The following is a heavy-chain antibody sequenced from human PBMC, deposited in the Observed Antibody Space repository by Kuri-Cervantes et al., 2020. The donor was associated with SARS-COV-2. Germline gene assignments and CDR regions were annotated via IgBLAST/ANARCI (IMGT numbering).Heavy chain of an antibody. V-gene: IGHV3-23*01. CDR3: AKIKSLYSDYYGMDV. CDR1: GFTFTSYA. J-gene: IGHJ6*02. Sequence: GGSLRLSCAASGFTFTSYAMSRVRQAPGRGLEWVASLSAIDDTAHYADSVKGRFTISRDNSQNTLYLQMNSLRVEDTAIYYCAKIKSLYSDYYGMDVWGQGTTVTVSS. D-gene: IGHD6-13*01. CDR2: LSAIDDTA.